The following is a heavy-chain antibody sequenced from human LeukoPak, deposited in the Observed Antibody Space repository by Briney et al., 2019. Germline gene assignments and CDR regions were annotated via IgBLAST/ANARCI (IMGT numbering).Heavy chain of an antibody. V-gene: IGHV1-2*06. J-gene: IGHJ4*02. D-gene: IGHD6-13*01. Sequence: GASVKVSCKASGYTFTGYYMHWVRQAPGQGLEWMGLINPNSGGTNYAQKFQGRVTMTRDTSTSTAYMELSRLRSDDTAVYYCARISQQLVPRYFDYWGQGTLVTVSS. CDR2: INPNSGGT. CDR3: ARISQQLVPRYFDY. CDR1: GYTFTGYY.